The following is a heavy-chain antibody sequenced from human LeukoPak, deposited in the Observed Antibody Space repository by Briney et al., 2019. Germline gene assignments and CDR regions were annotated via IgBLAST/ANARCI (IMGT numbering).Heavy chain of an antibody. V-gene: IGHV3-7*01. CDR3: ARDIVVVPAAISYYYGMDV. CDR2: IKQDGSEK. CDR1: GFTFSSYW. D-gene: IGHD2-2*01. Sequence: PGGSLRLSCAASGFTFSSYWMSWVRQAPGKGLEWVANIKQDGSEKYYVDSVKGRFTISRGNAKNSLYLQMNSLRAEDTAVYYCARDIVVVPAAISYYYGMDVWGQGTTVTVSS. J-gene: IGHJ6*02.